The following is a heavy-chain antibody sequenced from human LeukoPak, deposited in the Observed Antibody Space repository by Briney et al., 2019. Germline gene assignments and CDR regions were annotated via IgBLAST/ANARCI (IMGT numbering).Heavy chain of an antibody. CDR3: AKGSSGYFADL. D-gene: IGHD3-22*01. J-gene: IGHJ5*02. CDR2: ISNDGGGT. CDR1: GFIFNNYG. V-gene: IGHV3-23*01. Sequence: GGFLRLSCAASGFIFNNYGLIWVRQAPGKGLEWVSAISNDGGGTTYADFVNGRFTISRDNSKNTLFLQMNSLRAEDTALYYCAKGSSGYFADLWGQGTLVTVSS.